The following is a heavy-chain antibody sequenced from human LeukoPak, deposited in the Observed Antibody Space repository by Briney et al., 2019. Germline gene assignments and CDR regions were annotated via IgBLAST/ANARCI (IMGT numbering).Heavy chain of an antibody. V-gene: IGHV3-21*01. CDR2: ISSSSSYI. J-gene: IGHJ4*02. CDR1: GFTFSSYS. Sequence: GGSLRLSCAASGFTFSSYSMNWVRQAPGKGLEWVSSISSSSSYIYYADSVKGRFTISGDNAKNSLYLQMNSLRAEDTAVYYCARRGYSGYSPLDSWGQGTLVTVSS. D-gene: IGHD5-12*01. CDR3: ARRGYSGYSPLDS.